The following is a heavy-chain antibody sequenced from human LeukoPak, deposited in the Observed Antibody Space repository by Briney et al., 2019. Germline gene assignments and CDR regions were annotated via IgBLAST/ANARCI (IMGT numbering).Heavy chain of an antibody. J-gene: IGHJ4*02. CDR2: ISGSGGST. D-gene: IGHD6-19*01. V-gene: IGHV3-23*01. CDR1: GFTLSSFA. Sequence: GGSLRLSCAASGFTLSSFAMSWVRQAPGKGLEWVSTISGSGGSTYYADSVKGRFTISRDNSKNTAYLQMNSLRAEDTAVYYCAKGYGSSGWYYFDYWGQGTLVTVSS. CDR3: AKGYGSSGWYYFDY.